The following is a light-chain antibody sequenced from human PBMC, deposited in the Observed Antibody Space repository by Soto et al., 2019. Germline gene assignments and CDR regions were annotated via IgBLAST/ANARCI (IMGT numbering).Light chain of an antibody. J-gene: IGKJ4*01. Sequence: DIQMTQSPSSLSASVGDRVTITCRASQAIYNYLVWYQQKPGKVPTLLISAASTLQSGVPSRFSGSGSGTDFTLTISSLQPEDVATYYCQKFSAAPTFGGGTKVEI. V-gene: IGKV1-27*01. CDR1: QAIYNY. CDR2: AAS. CDR3: QKFSAAPT.